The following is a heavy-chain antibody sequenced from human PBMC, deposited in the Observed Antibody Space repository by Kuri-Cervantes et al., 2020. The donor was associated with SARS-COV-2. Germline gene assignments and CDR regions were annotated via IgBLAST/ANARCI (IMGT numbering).Heavy chain of an antibody. CDR2: ISYDGKNK. CDR3: AKDRVGVHDL. D-gene: IGHD2-21*01. CDR1: GFNFSRTD. J-gene: IGHJ4*02. Sequence: GESLKISCAASGFNFSRTDMHWVRQAPGKGLEWVAFISYDGKNKKCIASGKGRFTISRDNSQITLYLQMKSLTSEDTAIYYCAKDRVGVHDLWGQGTLVTVSS. V-gene: IGHV3-30*18.